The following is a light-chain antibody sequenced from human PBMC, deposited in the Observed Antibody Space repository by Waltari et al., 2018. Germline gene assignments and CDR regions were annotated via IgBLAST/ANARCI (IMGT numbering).Light chain of an antibody. V-gene: IGLV2-23*02. Sequence: QSALTQPASVSGSPGQSITLSCTGTSIDVGSYNLVSWYKQHPGKAPKLMSYEVTKRPSGVSYRFSGSKSGNTASLTISGLQAEDEADYYCCSYASSSTVVFGGGTKLTVL. J-gene: IGLJ3*02. CDR3: CSYASSSTVV. CDR1: SIDVGSYNL. CDR2: EVT.